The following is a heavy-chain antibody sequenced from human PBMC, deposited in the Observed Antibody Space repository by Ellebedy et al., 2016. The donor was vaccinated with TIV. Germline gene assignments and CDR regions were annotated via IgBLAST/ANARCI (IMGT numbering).Heavy chain of an antibody. CDR3: ARDRHVDRGDCLDY. J-gene: IGHJ4*02. CDR1: GFTFSSYA. V-gene: IGHV3-23*01. D-gene: IGHD2-21*02. CDR2: ISGSGGST. Sequence: PGGSLRLSCAASGFTFSSYAISWVRQAPGKGLEWVSSISGSGGSTYYADSVKGRFTISRDNSKNTLYLQMNSLGVEDTAVFYCARDRHVDRGDCLDYWGQGTLVTVSS.